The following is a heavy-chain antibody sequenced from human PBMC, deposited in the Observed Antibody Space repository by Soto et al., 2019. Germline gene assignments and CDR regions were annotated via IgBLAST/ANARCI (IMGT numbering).Heavy chain of an antibody. V-gene: IGHV4-59*01. CDR2: IYYSGST. J-gene: IGHJ1*01. CDR3: ARAYRFDYEPKGYYQH. Sequence: PSETLSLTSTVSGGSIGSYYRSWIRQPPGKGLEWIGYIYYSGSTTYNPSLKSRVTISVDTSKNQFSLKLSCVTAAFTPVYYCARAYRFDYEPKGYYQHWGQGTLVTVSS. D-gene: IGHD3-22*01. CDR1: GGSIGSYY.